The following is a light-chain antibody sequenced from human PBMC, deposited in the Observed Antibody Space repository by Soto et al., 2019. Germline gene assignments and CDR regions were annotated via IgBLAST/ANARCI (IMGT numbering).Light chain of an antibody. Sequence: ITQSTSSRSGSVADSGHITGQASQDISNYLNWYQQKPGKAPKLLIYDASNLQTGVPSRFSGSGSGTDFTFTISSLQPEDIATYYCQQYYNTALTFGQGTRLEI. CDR1: QDISNY. CDR3: QQYYNTALT. V-gene: IGKV1-33*01. CDR2: DAS. J-gene: IGKJ5*01.